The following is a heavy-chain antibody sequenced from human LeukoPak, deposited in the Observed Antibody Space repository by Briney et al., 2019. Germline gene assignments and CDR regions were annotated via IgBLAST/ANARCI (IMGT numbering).Heavy chain of an antibody. CDR3: ARDLRVAAAYAFDI. Sequence: SETLSLTCTVSGGSISSYYWSWIRQPPGKGLEYIGYIHYSGSTNYKPSLKSRATISVDTSKNQFSLKLSSVTAADTAVYYCARDLRVAAAYAFDIWGQGTMVTVSS. CDR1: GGSISSYY. V-gene: IGHV4-59*12. J-gene: IGHJ3*02. D-gene: IGHD6-13*01. CDR2: IHYSGST.